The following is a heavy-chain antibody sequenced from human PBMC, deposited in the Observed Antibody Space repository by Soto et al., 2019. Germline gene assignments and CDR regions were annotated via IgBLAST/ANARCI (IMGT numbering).Heavy chain of an antibody. CDR3: ARFHSHGTYGMDV. Sequence: QMHLVQSGAEVKKPGSSVKVSCNASGGSFSYTLSWVRQAPGQGLEWMGGIIPIFGTTKYAQKFQDRVTITADESTKTAYMELNTLRSEDTAVYYCARFHSHGTYGMDVWGQGTTVTVSS. V-gene: IGHV1-69*01. J-gene: IGHJ6*02. D-gene: IGHD5-18*01. CDR2: IIPIFGTT. CDR1: GGSFSYT.